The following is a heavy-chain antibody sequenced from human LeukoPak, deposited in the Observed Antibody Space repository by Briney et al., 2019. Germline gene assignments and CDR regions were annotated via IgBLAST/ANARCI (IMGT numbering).Heavy chain of an antibody. CDR2: IKQDGSAK. D-gene: IGHD2-15*01. J-gene: IGHJ4*02. CDR1: GFTFRTFW. V-gene: IGHV3-7*01. CDR3: ARQYCSGGSCLTYFDY. Sequence: PGGSLRLSCAASGFTFRTFWMSWVRQAPGKGLEWVTNIKQDGSAKYYVDSVKGRFTISRDNAKNSLYLQMNSLRAEDTAVYYCARQYCSGGSCLTYFDYWGQGTLVTVSS.